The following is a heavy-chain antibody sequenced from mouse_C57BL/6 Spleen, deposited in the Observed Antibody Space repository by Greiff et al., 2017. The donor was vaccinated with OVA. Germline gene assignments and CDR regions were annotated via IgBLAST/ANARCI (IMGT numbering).Heavy chain of an antibody. CDR3: SGTSWYFDV. Sequence: VQLQQSGAELVRPGASVKLSCTASGFNIKDDYMHWVKQRPEQGLEWIGWIDPENGDTEYASKFQGKATITADTASNTAYLQLSSLTSEDTAVYYCSGTSWYFDVWGTGTTVTVSS. CDR2: IDPENGDT. CDR1: GFNIKDDY. J-gene: IGHJ1*03. V-gene: IGHV14-4*01. D-gene: IGHD3-3*01.